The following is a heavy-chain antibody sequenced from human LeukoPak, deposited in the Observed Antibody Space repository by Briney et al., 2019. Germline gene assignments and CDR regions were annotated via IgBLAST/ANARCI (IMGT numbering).Heavy chain of an antibody. Sequence: SETLSLTCTVSGGSISSYYWSWIRQPPGKGLEWIGYIYYSGSTNYNPSLKSRVTISVDTSKNQFSLKLSSVTAADTAVYYCARDQVSGSYDNWFDPWGQGTLVTVSS. CDR1: GGSISSYY. V-gene: IGHV4-59*12. CDR3: ARDQVSGSYDNWFDP. CDR2: IYYSGST. J-gene: IGHJ5*02. D-gene: IGHD1-26*01.